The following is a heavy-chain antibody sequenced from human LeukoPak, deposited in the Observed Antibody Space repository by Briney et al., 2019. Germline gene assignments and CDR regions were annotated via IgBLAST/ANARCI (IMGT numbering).Heavy chain of an antibody. CDR2: INPNSGGT. J-gene: IGHJ4*02. CDR3: ARGNPGKLLWFGELLVNSFDY. CDR1: GYTFTGYY. D-gene: IGHD3-10*01. V-gene: IGHV1-2*02. Sequence: ASVKVSCKASGYTFTGYYIHWVRQAPGQGLEWMGWINPNSGGTNYAQKFQGRVTMTRDTSISTAYMELSRLTSDDTAVYYCARGNPGKLLWFGELLVNSFDYWGQGTLVTVSS.